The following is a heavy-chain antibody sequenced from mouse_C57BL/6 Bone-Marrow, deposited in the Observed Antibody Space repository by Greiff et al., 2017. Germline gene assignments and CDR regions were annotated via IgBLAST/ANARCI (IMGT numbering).Heavy chain of an antibody. D-gene: IGHD1-1*01. CDR3: ARSGLITAVVARNWYFDV. CDR1: GYTFTSYW. J-gene: IGHJ1*03. Sequence: QVQLQQPGAELVKPGASVKLSCKASGYTFTSYWMHWVKQRPGRGLEWIGRIDPTSGGTKYNEKFKSKATLTVDKPSSTAYMQLSSLTSEDSAVYYCARSGLITAVVARNWYFDVWGTGTTVTVSS. V-gene: IGHV1-72*01. CDR2: IDPTSGGT.